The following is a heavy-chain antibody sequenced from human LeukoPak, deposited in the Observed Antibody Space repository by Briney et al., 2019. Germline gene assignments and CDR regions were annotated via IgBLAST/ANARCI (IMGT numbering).Heavy chain of an antibody. CDR3: AKASADN. Sequence: ASVKVSCKASGYTFTIYYMHWVRRAPGQGLEWVGIINPSGGGTSYAQKFQGRVTMTRDTSTSTVYMELSSLRSENTAMYSCAKASADNWGQGTLVTVSS. V-gene: IGHV1-46*01. CDR1: GYTFTIYY. D-gene: IGHD3-10*01. J-gene: IGHJ4*02. CDR2: INPSGGGT.